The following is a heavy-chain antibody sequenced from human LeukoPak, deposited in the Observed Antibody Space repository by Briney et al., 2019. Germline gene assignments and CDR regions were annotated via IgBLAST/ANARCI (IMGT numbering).Heavy chain of an antibody. J-gene: IGHJ5*02. Sequence: GGSLQISGKGSGYNLTNYWIGWVRPMPGEGLEWMGIIYPGDSDTRYSPSFQGQVTISANKSISTAYLQWSRLKAPDTAMYYCAKTWRYTSSFSWFDPCGQGTLATVSS. V-gene: IGHV5-51*01. CDR2: IYPGDSDT. CDR3: AKTWRYTSSFSWFDP. D-gene: IGHD6-13*01. CDR1: GYNLTNYW.